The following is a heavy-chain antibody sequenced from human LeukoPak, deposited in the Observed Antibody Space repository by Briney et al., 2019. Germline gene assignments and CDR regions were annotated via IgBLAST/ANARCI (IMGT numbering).Heavy chain of an antibody. Sequence: PSETLSLTCTVSGGSISGYYWSWIRQPPGKGLEWIGYIYTSGSTNYNPSLKSRVTISVDTSKNQISLKLSSLTAADTAVYYCARLYGRYSGENEYWGQGTLVTVSS. CDR3: ARLYGRYSGENEY. CDR1: GGSISGYY. D-gene: IGHD1-26*01. V-gene: IGHV4-4*09. J-gene: IGHJ4*02. CDR2: IYTSGST.